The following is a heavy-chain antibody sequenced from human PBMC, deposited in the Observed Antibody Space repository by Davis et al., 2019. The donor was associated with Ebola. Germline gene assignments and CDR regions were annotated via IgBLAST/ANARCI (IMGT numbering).Heavy chain of an antibody. CDR3: ATEQPYCSSTSCYQRGDYVHDAFDI. Sequence: SVQVSCKASAGTFSSYAISWVRQAPGQGLEWMGGIIPIFGTANYAQKFQGRVTITADESTSTAYMELSSLRSEDTAVYYCATEQPYCSSTSCYQRGDYVHDAFDIWGQGTMVTVSS. V-gene: IGHV1-69*13. J-gene: IGHJ3*02. CDR1: AGTFSSYA. CDR2: IIPIFGTA. D-gene: IGHD2-2*01.